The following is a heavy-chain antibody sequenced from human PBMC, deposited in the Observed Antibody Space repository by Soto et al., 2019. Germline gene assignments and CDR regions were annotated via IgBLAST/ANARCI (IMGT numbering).Heavy chain of an antibody. V-gene: IGHV1-46*03. Sequence: ASVKVSCKASGYTITSYDRNWVRQAPGQGLEWMGIMNPSGGSTSYAQKFQGRVTMTRDTSTSTVYMELSSLRSEDTAVYYCARLESHIQYADYWGQGTLVTVSS. CDR2: MNPSGGST. CDR3: ARLESHIQYADY. CDR1: GYTITSYD. J-gene: IGHJ4*02. D-gene: IGHD4-4*01.